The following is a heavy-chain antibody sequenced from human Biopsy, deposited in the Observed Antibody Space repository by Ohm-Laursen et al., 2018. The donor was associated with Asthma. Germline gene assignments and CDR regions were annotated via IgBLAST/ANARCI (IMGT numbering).Heavy chain of an antibody. V-gene: IGHV1-18*01. CDR1: GYTFNSAG. D-gene: IGHD3-10*01. J-gene: IGHJ6*02. CDR3: ARAVDYSHYYGIDV. Sequence: ASVKVSCKTSGYTFNSAGITWVRQAPGQGLEWMGWISVYNGNTKVAQKFQDRVTMITDTSTSTAYMELRSLRSDDTAVYFCARAVDYSHYYGIDVRGQGTTVTVS. CDR2: ISVYNGNT.